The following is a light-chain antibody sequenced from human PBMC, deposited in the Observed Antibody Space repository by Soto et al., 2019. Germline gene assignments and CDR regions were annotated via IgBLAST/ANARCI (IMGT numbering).Light chain of an antibody. CDR1: QNVRRY. CDR2: DAS. Sequence: EIVLTQSPATLSLSPGERATLSCRASQNVRRYLAWYQQKPGQAPRLLIYDASNRAPGIPARFSGSGSGTDFTLTISSLEPEDFAVYFCQQRSDWPPFTFGGGTK. V-gene: IGKV3-11*01. CDR3: QQRSDWPPFT. J-gene: IGKJ4*01.